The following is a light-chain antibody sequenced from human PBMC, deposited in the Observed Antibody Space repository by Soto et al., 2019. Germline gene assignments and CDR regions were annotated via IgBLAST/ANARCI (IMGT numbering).Light chain of an antibody. J-gene: IGLJ1*01. V-gene: IGLV1-44*01. CDR2: NNH. CDR1: SSNIGSNS. Sequence: QAVLTQPPSATGTPGQSITISCSGSSSNIGSNSVNWYQQFPGTAPKLLIYNNHQRPSGVPDRFSGSKSGTSASLAISGLPSEDESDYYCAAWDDSLDGPILGTGTKLTVL. CDR3: AAWDDSLDGPI.